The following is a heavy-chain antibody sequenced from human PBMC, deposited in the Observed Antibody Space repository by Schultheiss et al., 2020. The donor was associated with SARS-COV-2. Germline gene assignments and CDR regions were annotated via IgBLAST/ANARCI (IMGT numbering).Heavy chain of an antibody. J-gene: IGHJ6*03. V-gene: IGHV4-59*08. CDR2: IYYSGST. D-gene: IGHD1-26*01. CDR1: GGSISSYY. CDR3: ASLVGATRYYYYMDV. Sequence: SETLSLTCTVSGGSISSYYWSWIRQPPGKGLEWIGYIYYSGSTNYNPSLKSRVTISVDTSKNQFSLKLSSVTAADTAVYYCASLVGATRYYYYMDVWGKGLTVTVSS.